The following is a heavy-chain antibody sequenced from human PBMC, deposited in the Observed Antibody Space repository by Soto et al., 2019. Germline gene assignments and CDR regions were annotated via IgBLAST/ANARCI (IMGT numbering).Heavy chain of an antibody. CDR3: ARARPAYCSSTSCHHGRYFDY. Sequence: QVQLVESGGGVVQPGRSLRLSCAASGFTFSSYGMHWVRQAPGKGLEWVAVIWYDGSNKYYADSVMGRFTISRDNSKNKLYLQMNSLRAEDTVVYYCARARPAYCSSTSCHHGRYFDYWCQGALFTVSS. CDR1: GFTFSSYG. J-gene: IGHJ4*02. V-gene: IGHV3-33*01. D-gene: IGHD2-2*01. CDR2: IWYDGSNK.